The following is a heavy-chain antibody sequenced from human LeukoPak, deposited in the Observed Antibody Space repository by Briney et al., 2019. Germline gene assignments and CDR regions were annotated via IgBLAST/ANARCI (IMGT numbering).Heavy chain of an antibody. Sequence: GGSLGLSCAASGFTFSSYSMNWVRQAPGKGLEWVSSISSSSSYIYYADSVKGRFTISRDNAKNSLYLQMNSLRAEDTAVYYCARRYCSSTSCSNWGQGTLVTVSS. CDR3: ARRYCSSTSCSN. CDR2: ISSSSSYI. CDR1: GFTFSSYS. V-gene: IGHV3-21*01. J-gene: IGHJ4*02. D-gene: IGHD2-2*01.